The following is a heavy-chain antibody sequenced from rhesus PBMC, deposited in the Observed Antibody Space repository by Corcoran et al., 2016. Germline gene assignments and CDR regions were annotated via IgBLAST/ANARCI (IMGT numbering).Heavy chain of an antibody. Sequence: QVQLQESGRGLVKPSETLSLTCAVSGYSISSGYDWGWIRQPPGKGLEYIGYISGSSGFTNYNPSLKSRVTISKDTSKNQFSLKLTSVTAADTAVYYCGRGAAIDYWGQGVLVTVSS. CDR1: GYSISSGYD. CDR3: GRGAAIDY. D-gene: IGHD6-25*01. CDR2: ISGSSGFT. J-gene: IGHJ4*01. V-gene: IGHV4-99*02.